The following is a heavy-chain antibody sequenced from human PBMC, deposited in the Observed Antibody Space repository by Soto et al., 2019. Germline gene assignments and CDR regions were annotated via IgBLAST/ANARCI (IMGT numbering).Heavy chain of an antibody. CDR1: GFAFRSYW. CDR2: IKQDGSEK. Sequence: GSLRLSCAASGFAFRSYWMSGVRQAPGKGLEWVANIKQDGSEKYDVDSVKGRFTISRDNAKNSLYLQMNSLRAEDTAVYYCAREGSSSWNYYYYGMDVWGQGTTVTV. D-gene: IGHD6-13*01. V-gene: IGHV3-7*03. J-gene: IGHJ6*02. CDR3: AREGSSSWNYYYYGMDV.